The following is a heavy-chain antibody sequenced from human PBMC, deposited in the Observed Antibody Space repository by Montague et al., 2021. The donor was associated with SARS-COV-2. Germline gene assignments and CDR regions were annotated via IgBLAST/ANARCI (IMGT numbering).Heavy chain of an antibody. CDR3: ARLPLVSSWSRAAGYYYYGMDV. J-gene: IGHJ6*02. CDR1: GGSISRSTSS. Sequence: SETLSLTCTVSGGSISRSTSSWAWIRQPPGKGLEWIGSISYTGSTYYNPPLESRVTISVDTSRNQFSLRLSSVTAADTSAYYCARLPLVSSWSRAAGYYYYGMDVWGQGTTVTVSS. V-gene: IGHV4-39*01. CDR2: ISYTGST. D-gene: IGHD6-13*01.